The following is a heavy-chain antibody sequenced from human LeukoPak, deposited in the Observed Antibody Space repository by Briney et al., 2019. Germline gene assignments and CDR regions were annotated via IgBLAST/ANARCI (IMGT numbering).Heavy chain of an antibody. CDR3: GRGLTPRAWYFDL. V-gene: IGHV4-59*01. J-gene: IGHJ2*01. D-gene: IGHD4-23*01. Sequence: PSETLSLTCTVSGGPISTYYWSWIRQPPGKGLEWIAYIHYSGSTNYNPSLRSRVTISVDTSKNQFSLKLSSVTAADTAVYYCGRGLTPRAWYFDLWGRGTLVIVS. CDR2: IHYSGST. CDR1: GGPISTYY.